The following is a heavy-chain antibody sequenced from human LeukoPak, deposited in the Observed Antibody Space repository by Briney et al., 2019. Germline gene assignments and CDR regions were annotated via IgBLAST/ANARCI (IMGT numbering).Heavy chain of an antibody. D-gene: IGHD3-22*01. CDR2: IYSGGST. CDR3: ARDLDYYDSSGYYHRVYGMDV. Sequence: PGGSLRLSCAASGFTVSSNYMSWVRQAPGKGLEWVSVIYSGGSTYYADSVKGRFTISRDNSKNTLYLQMNSLRAEDTAVYYCARDLDYYDSSGYYHRVYGMDVWGQGTTVTVSS. V-gene: IGHV3-53*01. J-gene: IGHJ6*02. CDR1: GFTVSSNY.